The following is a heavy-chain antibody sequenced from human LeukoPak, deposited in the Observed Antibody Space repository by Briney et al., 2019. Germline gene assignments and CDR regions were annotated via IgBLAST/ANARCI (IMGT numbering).Heavy chain of an antibody. CDR3: ARGGEGYSGSYLTDAFDI. D-gene: IGHD1-26*01. V-gene: IGHV1-18*01. Sequence: ASVKVSCKSSGYTFTTYGISWLRQAPGQGLEWMGWINPRKGNTDYAQTFQDRLTVTTDTSTNTAYLELRSLRSDDTAVYYCARGGEGYSGSYLTDAFDIWGQGTMVTVSS. CDR1: GYTFTTYG. CDR2: INPRKGNT. J-gene: IGHJ3*02.